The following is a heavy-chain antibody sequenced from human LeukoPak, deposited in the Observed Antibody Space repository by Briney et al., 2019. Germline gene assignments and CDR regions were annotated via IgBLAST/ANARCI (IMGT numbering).Heavy chain of an antibody. V-gene: IGHV1-69*04. J-gene: IGHJ4*02. D-gene: IGHD3-10*01. CDR1: GGTFSSYA. CDR2: IIPILGIA. Sequence: ASVKVSCKASGGTFSSYAISWVRQAPGQGLEWMGRIIPILGIANYAQKFQGRVTITADKSTSTAYMELSSLRSEDTAVYYCARARSGVLWFGDLEGYYFDYWGQGTLVTVSS. CDR3: ARARSGVLWFGDLEGYYFDY.